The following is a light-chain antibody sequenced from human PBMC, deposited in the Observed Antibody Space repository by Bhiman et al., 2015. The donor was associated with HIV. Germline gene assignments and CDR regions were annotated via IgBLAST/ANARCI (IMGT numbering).Light chain of an antibody. CDR3: SSYTSSSAYV. CDR1: GSDVGGYNH. CDR2: DVS. J-gene: IGLJ1*01. V-gene: IGLV2-14*03. Sequence: QSALTQPASVSGSPGQSITISCTGTGSDVGGYNHVSWYQQHPGKAPKLMIYDVSNRPSGVSNRFSGSKSGNTASLTISGLQAEDEGDYYCSSYTSSSAYVFGTGTKVTVL.